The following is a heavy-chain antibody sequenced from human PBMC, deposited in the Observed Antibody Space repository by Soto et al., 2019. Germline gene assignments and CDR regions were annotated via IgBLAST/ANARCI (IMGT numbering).Heavy chain of an antibody. Sequence: QVQLVESGGGVVQPGRSLRLSCAASGFTFSSYAMHWVRQAPGKGLEWVAVISYDGSNKYYADSVKGRLTIYRDNSKNTLYLQMNSLRAEDTAVYYCARDNGDYYFDYWGQGTLVTFSS. V-gene: IGHV3-30-3*01. CDR3: ARDNGDYYFDY. J-gene: IGHJ4*02. D-gene: IGHD4-17*01. CDR1: GFTFSSYA. CDR2: ISYDGSNK.